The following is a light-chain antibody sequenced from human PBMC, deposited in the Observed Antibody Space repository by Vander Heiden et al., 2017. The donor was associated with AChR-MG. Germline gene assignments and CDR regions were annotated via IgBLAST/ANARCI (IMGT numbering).Light chain of an antibody. CDR1: QSISTN. V-gene: IGKV3-15*01. CDR3: QQYDNWSPYT. J-gene: IGKJ2*01. Sequence: EIVMTQSPATLSVSPGERAVLSCRASQSISTNLAWYQQKPGQTPRLLIYGALNRATGIPDRFSGRGSGTEFTLTISSLQPEDFAVYYCQQYDNWSPYTFGQGTNLEIK. CDR2: GAL.